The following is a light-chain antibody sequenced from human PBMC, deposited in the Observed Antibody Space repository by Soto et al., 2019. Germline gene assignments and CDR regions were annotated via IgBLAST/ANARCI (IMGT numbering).Light chain of an antibody. CDR3: QQRNNWPPLT. Sequence: EIVLTQSPATLSFSPGERATLSCRASQSVSTYLAWYQHKPGQAPRLLIYDASNRATDIPARFSGSGSGTDFTLTISSVEPEGFAVYYCQQRNNWPPLTFGGGTRVEI. J-gene: IGKJ4*01. CDR1: QSVSTY. V-gene: IGKV3-11*01. CDR2: DAS.